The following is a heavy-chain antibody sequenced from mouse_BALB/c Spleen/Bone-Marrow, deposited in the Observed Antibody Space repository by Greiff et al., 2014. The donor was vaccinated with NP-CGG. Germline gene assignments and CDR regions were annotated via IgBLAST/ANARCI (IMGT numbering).Heavy chain of an antibody. CDR1: GFSLTSYG. CDR3: ARVYLWYFDV. J-gene: IGHJ1*01. V-gene: IGHV2-9*02. D-gene: IGHD2-3*01. CDR2: IWAGGST. Sequence: QVQLKESGPGLVAPSQSLSITCTVSGFSLTSYGVHWIRQPPGKGLEWLGVIWAGGSTNYNSALMSRLSISKDNSKSQVFLKMNSLQTDDTAMYYCARVYLWYFDVWGAGTTVTVSS.